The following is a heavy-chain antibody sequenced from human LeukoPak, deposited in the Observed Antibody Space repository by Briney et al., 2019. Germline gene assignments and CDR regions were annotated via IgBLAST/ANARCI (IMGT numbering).Heavy chain of an antibody. D-gene: IGHD5-18*01. Sequence: PSETLSLTCTVSGGSLSSYYWSWIRQPPGKGLEWIGYIYYSGTTNYNPSLQSRVTMSVDMSKNQFSLKLSSVTAADTAVYYCSRSTGYSYDFGYFDYWGQGTLVTVSS. CDR1: GGSLSSYY. CDR3: SRSTGYSYDFGYFDY. CDR2: IYYSGTT. J-gene: IGHJ4*03. V-gene: IGHV4-59*01.